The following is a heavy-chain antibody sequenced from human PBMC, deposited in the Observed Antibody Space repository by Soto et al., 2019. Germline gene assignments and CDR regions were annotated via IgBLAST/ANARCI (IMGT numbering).Heavy chain of an antibody. Sequence: GGSLRLSCAASGFTFDDYAMHWVRQAPGKGLEWVSGISWNSGNIGYADSVKGRFTISRDNAKNSLYLQMNSLRAADTAWYYCAKVHLLQYCSGGSCYSENYMDVWGKGTTVTVSS. D-gene: IGHD2-15*01. CDR3: AKVHLLQYCSGGSCYSENYMDV. J-gene: IGHJ6*03. CDR1: GFTFDDYA. V-gene: IGHV3-9*01. CDR2: ISWNSGNI.